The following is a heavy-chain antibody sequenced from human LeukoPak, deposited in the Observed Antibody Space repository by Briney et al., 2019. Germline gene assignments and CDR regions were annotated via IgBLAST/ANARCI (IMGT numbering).Heavy chain of an antibody. CDR3: ARVGGTNYYYYGMDV. J-gene: IGHJ6*02. V-gene: IGHV4-59*01. CDR2: IYYSGST. D-gene: IGHD1-1*01. Sequence: SETLSLTCTVSGGSISSYYWSWIRQPPGKGLEWIGYIYYSGSTNYNHSLKSRVTISVDTSKNQFSLKLSSVTAADTAVYYCARVGGTNYYYYGMDVWGQGTTVTVSS. CDR1: GGSISSYY.